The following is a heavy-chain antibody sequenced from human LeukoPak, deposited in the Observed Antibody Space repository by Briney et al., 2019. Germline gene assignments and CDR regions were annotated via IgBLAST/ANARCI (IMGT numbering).Heavy chain of an antibody. CDR1: GYSISSGYS. CDR2: IYHSGGT. D-gene: IGHD6-19*01. V-gene: IGHV4-38-2*01. J-gene: IGHJ4*02. Sequence: PSETLSLTCAVSGYSISSGYSWGWIRQPPGKGLEGIGSIYHSGGTYYKPSLKSRVTISVDTSKNQFSVKLSSVTAADTAVYYCARPAVAGTHVFDYWGQGTLVTVSS. CDR3: ARPAVAGTHVFDY.